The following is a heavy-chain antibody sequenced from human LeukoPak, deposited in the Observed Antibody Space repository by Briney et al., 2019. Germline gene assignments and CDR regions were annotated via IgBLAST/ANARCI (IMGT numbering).Heavy chain of an antibody. CDR3: TTGNP. J-gene: IGHJ5*02. Sequence: YPGGSLRLSCLTSGFTFVNASMSWVRQAPGKGLEWVGLMKSKPEGGTTFYAAPVRGRFTISRDDSRNTLYLQMTSLTIGDTGVYYCTTGNPWGQGTLVSVSS. CDR1: GFTFVNAS. CDR2: MKSKPEGGTT. V-gene: IGHV3-15*01.